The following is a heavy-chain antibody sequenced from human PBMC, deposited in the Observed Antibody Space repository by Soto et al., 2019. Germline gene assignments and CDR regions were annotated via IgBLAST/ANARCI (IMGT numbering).Heavy chain of an antibody. J-gene: IGHJ4*02. D-gene: IGHD3-9*01. V-gene: IGHV3-30*16. CDR2: ISFDGNII. CDR3: ARTFDTITYYFDY. CDR1: EFSFSSYA. Sequence: GGSLRLSCAASEFSFSSYAMHWIRQAPGKGLEWVAVISFDGNIIQYADSVKGRFIISRDNSKNTLYLQMNSLRGEDTAVYYCARTFDTITYYFDYWGQGTLVTVSS.